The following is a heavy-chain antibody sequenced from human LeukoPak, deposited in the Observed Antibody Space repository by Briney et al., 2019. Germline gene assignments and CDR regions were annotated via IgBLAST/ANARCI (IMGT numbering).Heavy chain of an antibody. CDR3: TRHGAAGTVYYFYGMDV. V-gene: IGHV3-73*01. J-gene: IGHJ6*02. D-gene: IGHD6-13*01. CDR1: GFTFGRSA. Sequence: GGSLKLSCAASGFTFGRSAMHWVRQASGKGLEWVGRIRSKANSYATAYAASVKGRFTISRDDSKNTAYLQMNSLKTEDTAVYYCTRHGAAGTVYYFYGMDVWGQGTTVTVSS. CDR2: IRSKANSYAT.